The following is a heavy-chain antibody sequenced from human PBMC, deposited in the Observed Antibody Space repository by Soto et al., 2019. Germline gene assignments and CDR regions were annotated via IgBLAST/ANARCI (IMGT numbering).Heavy chain of an antibody. J-gene: IGHJ4*02. CDR1: GFSFITYW. V-gene: IGHV3-7*04. CDR3: VRAISGSFAL. CDR2: IKEDGSEK. Sequence: EVQLVESGGGLVQSGGSLRLSCEAPGFSFITYWMNWVRQAPGKGLEWLASIKEDGSEKQYVDSAKGRFIIARDNAKKSLNLQMNSLSEEDTAVYYCVRAISGSFALWGQGTLVIVSS. D-gene: IGHD3-9*01.